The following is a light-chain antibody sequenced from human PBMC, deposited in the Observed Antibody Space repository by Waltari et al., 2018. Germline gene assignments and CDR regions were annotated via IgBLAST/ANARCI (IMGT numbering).Light chain of an antibody. CDR1: HSVKDE. V-gene: IGKV3-15*01. Sequence: EIVMTQSPGTLSASPGERVTLSCRAGHSVKDELAWYHQKPGQAPRLLIYAASTRAADIPARFSGSGSGTDFTLTISSLQSEDFAVYYCQRYNNWPPLTFGGGTKVEIK. J-gene: IGKJ4*01. CDR2: AAS. CDR3: QRYNNWPPLT.